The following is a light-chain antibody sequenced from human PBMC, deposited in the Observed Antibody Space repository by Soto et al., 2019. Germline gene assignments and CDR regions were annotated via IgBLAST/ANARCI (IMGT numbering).Light chain of an antibody. CDR2: AAS. CDR3: QQADSFPLS. J-gene: IGKJ4*01. CDR1: QSIDKW. V-gene: IGKV1-12*01. Sequence: DIPMTQSPSSVSASIGDRVTISCRASQSIDKWLVWYQQKPGKAPKLLIYAASSLQSGVPSRFSGSGYGTDFTLTISSLQPEDFATYYCQQADSFPLSFGGGTKVEI.